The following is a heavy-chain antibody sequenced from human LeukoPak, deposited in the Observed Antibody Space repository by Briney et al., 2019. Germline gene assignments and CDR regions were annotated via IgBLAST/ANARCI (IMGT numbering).Heavy chain of an antibody. CDR2: ISYSGST. J-gene: IGHJ4*02. D-gene: IGHD6-19*01. CDR3: ARHTSSGWYFIDY. Sequence: SETLSLTCTVSGGSISSYYWSWIRQPPGKGLEGIGYISYSGSTNYSPSLKSRVTISVDTSKKQFSLKLRSVTAADTAVYYCARHTSSGWYFIDYWGQGTLVTVSS. CDR1: GGSISSYY. V-gene: IGHV4-59*08.